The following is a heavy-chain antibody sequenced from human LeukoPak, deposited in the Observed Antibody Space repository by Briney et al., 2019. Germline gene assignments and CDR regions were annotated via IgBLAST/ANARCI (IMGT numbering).Heavy chain of an antibody. D-gene: IGHD2-2*01. J-gene: IGHJ5*02. Sequence: SETLSLTCTVSGGFISSGSYYWSWIRQPAGKGLEWIGRIYTSGSTNYNPSLKSRVTISVDTSKNQFSLKLSSVTAADTAVYYCARGKRYCSSTSCYAPSKNWFDPWGQGTLVTVSS. CDR2: IYTSGST. CDR1: GGFISSGSYY. V-gene: IGHV4-61*02. CDR3: ARGKRYCSSTSCYAPSKNWFDP.